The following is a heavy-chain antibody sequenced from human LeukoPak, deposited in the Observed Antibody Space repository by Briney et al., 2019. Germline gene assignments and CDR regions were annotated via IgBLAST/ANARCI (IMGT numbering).Heavy chain of an antibody. CDR3: ARRRLGYYFDY. V-gene: IGHV4-34*01. Sequence: SETLSLTCGVYGGSFSGYYWSRIRQPPGQGLEWIGEINPRGSTNYNPSLKSRVTLSADTSKNQFSLTLNSVTAADTAVYYCARRRLGYYFDYWGQGTLVTVSS. J-gene: IGHJ4*02. CDR1: GGSFSGYY. D-gene: IGHD5-24*01. CDR2: INPRGST.